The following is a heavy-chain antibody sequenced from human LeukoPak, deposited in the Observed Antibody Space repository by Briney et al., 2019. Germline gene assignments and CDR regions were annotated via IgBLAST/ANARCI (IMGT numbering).Heavy chain of an antibody. J-gene: IGHJ4*02. V-gene: IGHV1-18*01. CDR1: GYTFTSYG. D-gene: IGHD2-2*01. CDR3: ARDRRPIVVVPAAKGFGGY. CDR2: ISAYNGNT. Sequence: AASVKVSCKVSGYTFTSYGISWVRQAPGQGLEWMGWISAYNGNTNYAQKLQGRVTMTTDTSTSTAYMELRSLRSDDTAVYYCARDRRPIVVVPAAKGFGGYWGQGTLVTVSS.